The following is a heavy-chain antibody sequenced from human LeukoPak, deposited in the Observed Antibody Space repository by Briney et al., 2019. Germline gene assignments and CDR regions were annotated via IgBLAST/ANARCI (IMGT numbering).Heavy chain of an antibody. CDR1: GGSVSSASYY. Sequence: SETLSLTCTVSGGSVSSASYYWSWIRQPAGKGLEWIGYIYYSGSTNYNPSLKSRVTMSVVTSKNQFSLKLSSVTAADTAVYYCARDRGTWNDDGFDYWGQGTLVTVSS. V-gene: IGHV4-61*10. D-gene: IGHD1-1*01. CDR3: ARDRGTWNDDGFDY. J-gene: IGHJ4*02. CDR2: IYYSGST.